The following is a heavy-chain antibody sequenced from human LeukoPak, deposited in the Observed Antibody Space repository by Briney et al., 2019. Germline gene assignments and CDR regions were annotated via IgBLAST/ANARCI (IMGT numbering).Heavy chain of an antibody. J-gene: IGHJ4*02. D-gene: IGHD3-10*01. Sequence: PGGSLRLSCAASGFIFRKYWMIWVRQAPGKGLEWVAYIKEDGSEKYYVDSVKGRFTISRDNAKNSLYLQMNSLRAEDTAVYYCARGRGSGSYYRHFDYWGQGTLVTVSS. V-gene: IGHV3-7*01. CDR2: IKEDGSEK. CDR3: ARGRGSGSYYRHFDY. CDR1: GFIFRKYW.